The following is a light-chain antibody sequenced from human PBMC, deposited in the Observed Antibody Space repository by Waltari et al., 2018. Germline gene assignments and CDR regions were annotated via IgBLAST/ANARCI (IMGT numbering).Light chain of an antibody. CDR2: EVS. J-gene: IGLJ3*02. V-gene: IGLV2-8*01. CDR3: SSYTSYTGSDNWL. Sequence: QSALTQPPSASGSPGQSVTISCTGTSNDVGGYNYVSWYQQRPGEAPKVMISEVSKRPSGVPDRCSGSKSGNTASLTISGLQAEDEADYYCSSYTSYTGSDNWLFGGGTKLTVL. CDR1: SNDVGGYNY.